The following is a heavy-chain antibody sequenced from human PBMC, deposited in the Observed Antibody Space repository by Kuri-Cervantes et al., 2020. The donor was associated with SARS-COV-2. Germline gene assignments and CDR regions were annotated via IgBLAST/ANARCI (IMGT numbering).Heavy chain of an antibody. CDR3: ARGGLGEMATIYR. CDR2: IIPIFGTA. J-gene: IGHJ4*02. V-gene: IGHV1-69*06. D-gene: IGHD5-24*01. CDR1: GGTFSSYA. Sequence: GGSLRLSCKASGGTFSSYAISWVRQAPGQGLEWMGGIIPIFGTANYAQKFQGRVTITADKSTSTAYMELSSLRSEDTAVYYCARGGLGEMATIYRWGQGTLVTVSS.